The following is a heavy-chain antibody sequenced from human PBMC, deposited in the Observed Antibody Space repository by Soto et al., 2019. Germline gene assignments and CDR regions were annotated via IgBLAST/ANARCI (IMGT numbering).Heavy chain of an antibody. D-gene: IGHD3-3*01. CDR3: ATRITVFGLLIPPFDP. CDR1: GFTFSNYG. CDR2: IWYDGSNK. J-gene: IGHJ5*02. Sequence: LRLSCAASGFTFSNYGMHWVRQAPGKGLEWVAVIWYDGSNKYYADSVKGRFTISRDNSKNQFSLRLSSVTAADTAIYYCATRITVFGLLIPPFDPWGQGTQVTVSS. V-gene: IGHV3-33*01.